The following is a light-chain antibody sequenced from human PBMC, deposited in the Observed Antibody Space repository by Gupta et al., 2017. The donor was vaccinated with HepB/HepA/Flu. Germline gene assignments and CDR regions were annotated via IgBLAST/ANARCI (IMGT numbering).Light chain of an antibody. CDR2: DVA. CDR1: SGDVGAYDS. Sequence: QSALTQPASVSGSPGQSITISCTGSSGDVGAYDSVSWYQQYPGKAPKLLIYDVAARPSGISTRFSGSKSGNTASLTISGLQTEDEADYFCSSFTSTLTLVVFGGGTKLTVL. V-gene: IGLV2-14*03. J-gene: IGLJ2*01. CDR3: SSFTSTLTLVV.